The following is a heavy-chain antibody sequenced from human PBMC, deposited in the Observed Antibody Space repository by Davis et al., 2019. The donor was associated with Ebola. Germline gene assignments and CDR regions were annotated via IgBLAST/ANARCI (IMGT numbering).Heavy chain of an antibody. D-gene: IGHD6-6*01. CDR3: ARAYSSSPLGY. CDR1: GFTFSSYS. Sequence: PGGSLRLSCAASGFTFSSYSMNWVRQAPGKGLEWVSSISSSSSYIYYADSVKGRFTISRDNAKNSLYLQMNGLRAEDTAVYYCARAYSSSPLGYWGQGTLVTVSS. J-gene: IGHJ4*02. CDR2: ISSSSSYI. V-gene: IGHV3-21*01.